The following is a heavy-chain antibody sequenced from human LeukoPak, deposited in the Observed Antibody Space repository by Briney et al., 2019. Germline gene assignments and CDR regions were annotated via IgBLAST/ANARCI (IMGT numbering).Heavy chain of an antibody. Sequence: GASVKVSCKASGGTFSSYAISWVRQAPGQGLEWMGGIIPIFGTANYAQKFQGRVTITADKSTSTAYMELSSLRSEDTAVYYCARADCSGGSCPFDYWGQGTLVTVSS. D-gene: IGHD2-15*01. CDR1: GGTFSSYA. CDR3: ARADCSGGSCPFDY. J-gene: IGHJ4*02. V-gene: IGHV1-69*06. CDR2: IIPIFGTA.